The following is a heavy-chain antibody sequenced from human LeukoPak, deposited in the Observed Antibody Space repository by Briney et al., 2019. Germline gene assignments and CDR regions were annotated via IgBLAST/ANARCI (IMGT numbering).Heavy chain of an antibody. CDR3: TTDWSLHRGCSSTSCYAYSGYDEFVY. CDR2: IKSKTDGGTT. V-gene: IGHV3-15*01. CDR1: GFTFSNAW. Sequence: PGGSLRLSCAASGFTFSNAWMSWVRQAPGKGLEWVGRIKSKTDGGTTDYAAPVKGRFTISRDDSKNTLYLQMNSLKTEDTAVYYCTTDWSLHRGCSSTSCYAYSGYDEFVYWGQGTLVTVSS. J-gene: IGHJ4*02. D-gene: IGHD2-2*01.